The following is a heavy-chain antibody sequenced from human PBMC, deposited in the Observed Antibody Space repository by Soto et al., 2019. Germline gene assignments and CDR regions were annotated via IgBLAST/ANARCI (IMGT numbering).Heavy chain of an antibody. CDR3: ARGRYCLTGRCFPNWFDS. CDR1: GDSISNLDYF. Sequence: SETLSLTCSVSGDSISNLDYFWAWIRQPPGQALEYIGYIYKSATTYYNPSFESRVAISVDTSKSQFSLNVTSVTAADTAVYFCARGRYCLTGRCFPNWFDSWGQGDLVNVS. J-gene: IGHJ5*01. V-gene: IGHV4-30-4*01. CDR2: IYKSATT. D-gene: IGHD7-27*01.